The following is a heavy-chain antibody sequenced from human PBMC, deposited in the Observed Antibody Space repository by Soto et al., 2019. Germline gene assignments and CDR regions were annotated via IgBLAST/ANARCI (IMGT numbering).Heavy chain of an antibody. Sequence: SETLSLTCTVSGGSISGYYWSWIRQPPGKGLQWIGYIYSSGSTNYNPSLKSRVTISVDTSKNQFSLNLSSVTAADTAVYYCARQRRDFDYWGQGTLVTVSS. CDR2: IYSSGST. CDR3: ARQRRDFDY. J-gene: IGHJ4*02. CDR1: GGSISGYY. V-gene: IGHV4-59*08.